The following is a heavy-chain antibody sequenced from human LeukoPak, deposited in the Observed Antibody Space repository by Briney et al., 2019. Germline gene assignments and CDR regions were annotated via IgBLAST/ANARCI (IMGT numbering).Heavy chain of an antibody. D-gene: IGHD3/OR15-3a*01. J-gene: IGHJ4*02. CDR1: GFTFSSYW. CDR2: INGDGSST. Sequence: GGSLRLSCAASGFTFSSYWMHWVRQVPGKGLVWLSRINGDGSSTSYADSVKGRFTISRDNAKNTLYLQMNSLRAEDTAVYYCARDGLGSAHAYWGQGTLVTVSS. CDR3: ARDGLGSAHAY. V-gene: IGHV3-74*01.